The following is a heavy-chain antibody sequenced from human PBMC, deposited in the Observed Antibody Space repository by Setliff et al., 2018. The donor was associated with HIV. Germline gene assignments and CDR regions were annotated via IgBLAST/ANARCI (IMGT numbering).Heavy chain of an antibody. J-gene: IGHJ4*02. CDR3: ARYDYGDFDY. Sequence: KASETLSLTCAVFGGSFTDIGGSFTDYYWIWLRQPPGKGLEWIGEINHSGSTDYNPSLKSRVTISVDTSKNQFSLNLSSVTAADTAVYYCARYDYGDFDYWGQGTLVTVSS. V-gene: IGHV4-34*01. D-gene: IGHD4-17*01. CDR2: INHSGST. CDR1: GGSFTDIGGSFTDYY.